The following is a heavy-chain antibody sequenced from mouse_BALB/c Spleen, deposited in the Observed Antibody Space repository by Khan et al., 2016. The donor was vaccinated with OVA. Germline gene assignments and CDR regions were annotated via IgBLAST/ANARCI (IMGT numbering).Heavy chain of an antibody. CDR2: INPYNDYT. CDR1: GYTFTSYD. J-gene: IGHJ3*01. CDR3: ARGGLGLQNWFAY. D-gene: IGHD3-1*01. Sequence: VQLKESGPELVKPGASVKMSCKASGYTFTSYDIHWVKQKPGQGLEWIGYINPYNDYTKFNEKFKGKATLTSDKSSSTAYMELSSLTSEDSAVYYCARGGLGLQNWFAYWGQGTLVTVSA. V-gene: IGHV1S136*01.